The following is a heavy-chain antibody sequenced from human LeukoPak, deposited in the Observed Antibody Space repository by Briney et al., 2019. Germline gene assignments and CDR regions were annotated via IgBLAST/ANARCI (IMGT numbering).Heavy chain of an antibody. V-gene: IGHV4-59*02. Sequence: SETLSLTCTVSGDSVTTYYWSWIRQPPGKGLEWLGYIYYSGSATYNPSLKSRVTISVDTSKNQFSLKLSSVTAADTAVYYCARGRGCSGGSCYADYWGQGTLVTVSS. J-gene: IGHJ4*02. CDR1: GDSVTTYY. CDR3: ARGRGCSGGSCYADY. CDR2: IYYSGSA. D-gene: IGHD2-15*01.